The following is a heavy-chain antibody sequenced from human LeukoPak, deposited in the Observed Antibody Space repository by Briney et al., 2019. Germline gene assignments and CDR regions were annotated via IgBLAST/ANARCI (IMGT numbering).Heavy chain of an antibody. CDR2: IGKDGRRI. CDR1: GFTFSTYA. V-gene: IGHV3-64D*09. CDR3: VKDGADYGENGWFDP. J-gene: IGHJ5*02. D-gene: IGHD4-17*01. Sequence: GGSLRLSCSASGFTFSTYAMHWVRQAPGKGLECVSVIGKDGRRIFYADSVKGRSTISRDNSKNTLYLQVSSLRTEDTAVYYCVKDGADYGENGWFDPWGQGTLVTVSS.